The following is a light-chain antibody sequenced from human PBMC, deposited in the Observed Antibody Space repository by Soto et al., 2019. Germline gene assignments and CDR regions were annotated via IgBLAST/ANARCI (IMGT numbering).Light chain of an antibody. Sequence: QSVLTQPPSVSAAPRQKVTISCSGSSSNIGNNFVSWYQQLPGTAPRLLIYDNNNRPSGIPDRFSGSQSGTSATLAITGLQTGDEADYFCGTWDSSLSVVIFGGGTKLTVL. V-gene: IGLV1-51*01. J-gene: IGLJ2*01. CDR3: GTWDSSLSVVI. CDR1: SSNIGNNF. CDR2: DNN.